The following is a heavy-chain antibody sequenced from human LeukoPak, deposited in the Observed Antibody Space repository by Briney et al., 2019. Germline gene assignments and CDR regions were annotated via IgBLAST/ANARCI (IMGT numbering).Heavy chain of an antibody. CDR1: SGSFSGYY. J-gene: IGHJ4*02. Sequence: SETLSLTCAVYSGSFSGYYWSWIRQPPGKGLEWIGEINHSGSTNSNPSLKSRVTISVDTSKNQFSLKLSSVTAADTAVYYCAKDDAWVRYQDWGQGTLVTVSS. CDR3: AKDDAWVRYQD. V-gene: IGHV4-34*01. CDR2: INHSGST. D-gene: IGHD5-12*01.